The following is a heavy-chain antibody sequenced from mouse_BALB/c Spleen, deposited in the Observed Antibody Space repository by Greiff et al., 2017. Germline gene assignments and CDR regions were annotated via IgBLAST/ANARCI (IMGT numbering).Heavy chain of an antibody. CDR3: ARQDSSGYDFDY. V-gene: IGHV5-9-3*01. D-gene: IGHD3-2*01. Sequence: EVQLVESGGGLVKPGGSLKLSCAASGFTFSSYAMSWVRQTPEKRLEWVATISSGGSYTYYPDSVKGRFTISRDNAKNTLYLQMSSLRSEDTAMYYCARQDSSGYDFDYWGQGTTLTVCS. CDR1: GFTFSSYA. CDR2: ISSGGSYT. J-gene: IGHJ2*01.